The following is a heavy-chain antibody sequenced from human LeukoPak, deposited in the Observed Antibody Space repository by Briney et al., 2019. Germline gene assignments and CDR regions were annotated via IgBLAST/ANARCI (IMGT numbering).Heavy chain of an antibody. CDR2: ISGSGGST. D-gene: IGHD3-3*01. V-gene: IGHV3-23*01. CDR1: GFTFNNYA. Sequence: GGSLRLSCVTSGFTFNNYAMTWVRQAPGKGLEWVSAISGSGGSTYYADSVKGRFTISRDNSKNTPYLQMNGLRAEDTAVYYCARVRITIFGVVTPGAFDIWGQGTMVTVSS. J-gene: IGHJ3*02. CDR3: ARVRITIFGVVTPGAFDI.